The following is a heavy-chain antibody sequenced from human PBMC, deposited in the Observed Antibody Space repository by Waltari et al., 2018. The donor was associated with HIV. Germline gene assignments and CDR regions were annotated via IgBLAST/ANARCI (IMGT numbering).Heavy chain of an antibody. D-gene: IGHD3-10*01. J-gene: IGHJ5*02. CDR3: ARVSWFGELGGNWFDP. Sequence: QVQLQESGPGLAKPSETLSLTCTVTGGSVRSVSYYLSWIRQPQGKGREWIGYIYYSRITNYNPSLKSRVTISVDTYKIQFSLKLSSVTAADTAVYYCARVSWFGELGGNWFDPWGQGTLVTVSS. CDR1: GGSVRSVSYY. CDR2: IYYSRIT. V-gene: IGHV4-61*01.